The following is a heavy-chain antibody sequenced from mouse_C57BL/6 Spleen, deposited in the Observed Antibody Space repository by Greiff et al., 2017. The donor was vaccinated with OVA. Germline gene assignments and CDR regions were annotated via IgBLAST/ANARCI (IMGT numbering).Heavy chain of an antibody. CDR1: GYTFTSYW. V-gene: IGHV1-64*01. CDR2: IHPNSGST. CDR3: ARVTTVVASFDY. D-gene: IGHD1-1*01. J-gene: IGHJ2*01. Sequence: QVQLQQPGAELVKPGASVKLSCKASGYTFTSYWMHWVKQRPGQGLEWIGMIHPNSGSTNYNEKFKSKATLTVDKSSSTAYMQLSSLTSEDSAVYSCARVTTVVASFDYWGQGTTLTVSS.